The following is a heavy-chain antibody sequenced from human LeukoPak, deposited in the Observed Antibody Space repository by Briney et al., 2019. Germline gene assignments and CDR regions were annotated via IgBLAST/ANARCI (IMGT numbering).Heavy chain of an antibody. CDR2: INPSGGST. V-gene: IGHV1-46*01. CDR3: ARAVVSSGNYSRAYAFDI. J-gene: IGHJ3*02. Sequence: ASVKVSCKASGYTFTSYYMHWVRQAPGQGLEWMGIINPSGGSTSYAQKFQGRVTMTRDTSTSTVYMELSSLRSEDTAVYYCARAVVSSGNYSRAYAFDIWGQGTMVTVSS. D-gene: IGHD1-26*01. CDR1: GYTFTSYY.